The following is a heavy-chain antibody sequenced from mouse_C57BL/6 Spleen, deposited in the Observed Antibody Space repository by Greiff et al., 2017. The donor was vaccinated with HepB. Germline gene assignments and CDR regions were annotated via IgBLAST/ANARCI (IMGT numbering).Heavy chain of an antibody. J-gene: IGHJ1*03. CDR1: GYTFTSYW. CDR2: IDPKSGGT. D-gene: IGHD1-1*01. Sequence: HVQLQQPGAELVKPGASVKLSCTASGYTFTSYWMHWVKQRPERGLEWIGRIDPKSGGTKYNEKFKSKATLTVDKPSSTAYMQLSSLTSEDAAVYYCGGEGYEYGSRYFDVWGTGTTVTVSS. V-gene: IGHV1-72*01. CDR3: GGEGYEYGSRYFDV.